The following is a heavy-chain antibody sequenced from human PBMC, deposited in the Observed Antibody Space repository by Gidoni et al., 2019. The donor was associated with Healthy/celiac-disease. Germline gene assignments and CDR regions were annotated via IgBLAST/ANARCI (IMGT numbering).Heavy chain of an antibody. J-gene: IGHJ4*02. D-gene: IGHD7-27*01. CDR2: IRNKANRYTT. Sequence: EVQLVESGGGLVQPGGSLRLSCAASGFTFSDHYMDWVRQAPGKGLEWVGRIRNKANRYTTEYAASVKGRFTISRDDSQNSLYLQMNSLKTEDTAVYYCSRILSGADCWGQGTLVTVSS. CDR3: SRILSGADC. CDR1: GFTFSDHY. V-gene: IGHV3-72*01.